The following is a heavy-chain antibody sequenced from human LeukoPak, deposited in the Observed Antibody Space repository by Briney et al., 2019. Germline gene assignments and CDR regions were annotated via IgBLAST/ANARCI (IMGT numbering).Heavy chain of an antibody. Sequence: SVKVSCKASGGTFSSYAISWVRQAPGQGLEWMGGIIPIFGTANYAQKFQGRVTITADESTSTAYMELSSLRSEDTAVYYCARDRGGRSPANWFDPWGQGTLVTVSS. CDR2: IIPIFGTA. CDR3: ARDRGGRSPANWFDP. J-gene: IGHJ5*02. D-gene: IGHD4-23*01. V-gene: IGHV1-69*13. CDR1: GGTFSSYA.